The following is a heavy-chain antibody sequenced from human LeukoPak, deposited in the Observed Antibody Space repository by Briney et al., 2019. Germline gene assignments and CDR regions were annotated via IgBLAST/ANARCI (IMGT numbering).Heavy chain of an antibody. CDR3: AKAGYGSGSSSFDQ. Sequence: GGSLRLSCAASVFTFSDYWMSWVRQAPGKGLEGVANIKQDGSEKDYVDSVKGRFTISRDNAKNSLHLQMNTLRAEDTAVYYCAKAGYGSGSSSFDQWGQGTLVTVSS. CDR2: IKQDGSEK. V-gene: IGHV3-7*01. J-gene: IGHJ4*02. CDR1: VFTFSDYW. D-gene: IGHD3-10*01.